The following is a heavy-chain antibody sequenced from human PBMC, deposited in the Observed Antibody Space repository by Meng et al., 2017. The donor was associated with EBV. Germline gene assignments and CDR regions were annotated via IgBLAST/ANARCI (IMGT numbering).Heavy chain of an antibody. D-gene: IGHD3-10*01. V-gene: IGHV1-69*01. CDR3: ASESGRGFTPDY. J-gene: IGHJ4*02. CDR2: LIPMSDAP. CDR1: GGTFRSDA. Sequence: QVQLVQSGAEVKKPWSSVKVSCKPSGGTFRSDAVSWVRQAPGQGLEWMGGLIPMSDAPYYAQKFQDRVTITADESTSTHYMDLSGLRSEDTAVYYCASESGRGFTPDYWGQGTLVTVSS.